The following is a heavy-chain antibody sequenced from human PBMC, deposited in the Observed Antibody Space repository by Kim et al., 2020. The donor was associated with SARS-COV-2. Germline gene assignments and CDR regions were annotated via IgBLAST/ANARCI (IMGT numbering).Heavy chain of an antibody. J-gene: IGHJ4*02. CDR3: ARGEPWSGYYSEYYFDY. V-gene: IGHV3-11*06. D-gene: IGHD3-3*01. Sequence: VKGRFTISRDNAKNSLYLQMNSLRAEDTAVYYCARGEPWSGYYSEYYFDYWGQGTLVTVSS.